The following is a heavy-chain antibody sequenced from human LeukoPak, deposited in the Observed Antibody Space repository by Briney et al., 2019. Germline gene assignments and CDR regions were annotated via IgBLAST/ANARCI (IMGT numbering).Heavy chain of an antibody. J-gene: IGHJ4*02. CDR1: GFIFSHYG. V-gene: IGHV3-33*01. D-gene: IGHD3-22*01. CDR2: IWSDGSNR. CDR3: ARPYYDSSGYYYY. Sequence: GGSLRLSCAASGFIFSHYGMHWVRQAPGKGLEWVAVIWSDGSNRFYAGSVKGRFTISRDNSQNTVFLQMNSLRVEDTAMYYCARPYYDSSGYYYYWGQGTLVTVSS.